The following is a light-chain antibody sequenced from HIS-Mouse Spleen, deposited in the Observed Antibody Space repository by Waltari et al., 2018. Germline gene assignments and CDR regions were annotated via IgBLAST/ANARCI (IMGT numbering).Light chain of an antibody. V-gene: IGLV1-47*01. CDR3: AAWDDSLSGPV. Sequence: QSVLTQPPSASGTPGQRVTIPCSGRSSNRGRNYVSWYQQLPGTAPKLLIYRNHQRPSGVPDRFSGSKSGTSASLAISGLRSGDEADYYCAAWDDSLSGPVFGGGTKLTVL. J-gene: IGLJ3*02. CDR1: SSNRGRNY. CDR2: RNH.